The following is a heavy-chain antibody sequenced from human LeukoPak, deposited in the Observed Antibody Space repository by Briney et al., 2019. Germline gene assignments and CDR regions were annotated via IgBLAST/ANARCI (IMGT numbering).Heavy chain of an antibody. CDR2: IRYDGSNK. CDR3: ARTTLYYYYYMDV. CDR1: GFTFSSYG. D-gene: IGHD2/OR15-2a*01. J-gene: IGHJ6*03. V-gene: IGHV3-30*02. Sequence: PGGSLRLSCAASGFTFSSYGMHWVRQAPGKGLEWVAFIRYDGSNKYYADSVKGRFTISRDNSKNTLYLQMNSLRAEDTAVYYCARTTLYYYYYMDVWGKGTTVTVSS.